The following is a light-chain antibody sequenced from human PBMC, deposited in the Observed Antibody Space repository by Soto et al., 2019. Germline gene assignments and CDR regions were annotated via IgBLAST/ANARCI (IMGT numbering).Light chain of an antibody. Sequence: QSALTQPASVSGSPGPSITISCTGTSSDVGGYNYVSWYQQHPGKAPKLMIYDVSNLPSGVSNSFSGSKSGNTASLTISGLQAEDEADYYCSSYTSSSPLVVFGGGTKLTVL. CDR2: DVS. CDR1: SSDVGGYNY. V-gene: IGLV2-14*01. CDR3: SSYTSSSPLVV. J-gene: IGLJ2*01.